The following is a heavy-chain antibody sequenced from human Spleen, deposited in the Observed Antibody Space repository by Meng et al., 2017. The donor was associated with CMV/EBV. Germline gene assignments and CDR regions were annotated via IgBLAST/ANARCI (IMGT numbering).Heavy chain of an antibody. D-gene: IGHD1-26*01. J-gene: IGHJ4*02. CDR3: AREGPYSGSYYFDY. CDR1: GGNLDTYT. CDR2: IIPIFGPT. V-gene: IGHV1-69*06. Sequence: SGGNLDTYTIHWVRQAPGQGLGWMGGIIPIFGPTKYAQKFQGRVTIIADISTSTAYMELSSLRSEDTAVYDCAREGPYSGSYYFDYWGQGTLVTVSS.